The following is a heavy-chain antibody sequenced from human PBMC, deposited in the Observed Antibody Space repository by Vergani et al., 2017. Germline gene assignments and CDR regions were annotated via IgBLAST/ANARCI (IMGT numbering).Heavy chain of an antibody. CDR2: IWYDGSNK. V-gene: IGHV3-33*01. Sequence: QVQLVESGGGVVQPGRSLRLSCAASGFTFSSYGMHWVRQAPGKGLEWVAVIWYDGSNKYYADSVKGRFTISRDNSKKTLYLQMNSLRAEDTAVYYWAREGRPTTVTTPYPIDYWGQGTLVTVSS. CDR3: AREGRPTTVTTPYPIDY. D-gene: IGHD4-17*01. CDR1: GFTFSSYG. J-gene: IGHJ4*02.